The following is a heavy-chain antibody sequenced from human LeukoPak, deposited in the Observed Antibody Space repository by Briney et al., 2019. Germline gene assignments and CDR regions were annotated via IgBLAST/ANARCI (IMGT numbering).Heavy chain of an antibody. CDR2: IIPIFGIA. CDR3: ASMEMATITIDY. CDR1: GGTFSSYA. D-gene: IGHD5-24*01. J-gene: IGHJ4*02. V-gene: IGHV1-69*04. Sequence: SVTVSCTASGGTFSSYAISWVRQAPGQGLEWMGRIIPIFGIANYAQKFQGRVTITADKSTSTAYMELSSLRSEDTAVYYCASMEMATITIDYWGQGTLVTVSS.